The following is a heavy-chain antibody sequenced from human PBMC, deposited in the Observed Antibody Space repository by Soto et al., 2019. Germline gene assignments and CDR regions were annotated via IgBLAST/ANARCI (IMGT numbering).Heavy chain of an antibody. CDR2: IYHSGST. CDR3: ARVPTP. Sequence: SETLSLTCTVSGGSISSSSYYWGWIRQPPGKGLEWIGSIYHSGSTYYNPSLKSRVTISVDRSKNQFSLKLSSVTAADTAVYYCARVPTPWGQGTLVTVSS. V-gene: IGHV4-39*07. J-gene: IGHJ5*02. D-gene: IGHD2-2*01. CDR1: GGSISSSSYY.